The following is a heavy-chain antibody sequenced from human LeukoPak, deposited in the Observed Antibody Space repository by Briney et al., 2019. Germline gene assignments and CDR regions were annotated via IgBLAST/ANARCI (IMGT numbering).Heavy chain of an antibody. CDR2: ISYSGST. J-gene: IGHJ4*02. CDR3: ARQVSVAAIDY. CDR1: SGSISSTSYY. D-gene: IGHD6-19*01. Sequence: ASETLSLTCTVSSGSISSTSYYWGWIRQPPGKGLEWIGSISYSGSTYYNPSLKSRVTISIDTSKNQFSLKLSSVTAAGTAVYYCARQVSVAAIDYWGQGTLVTVSS. V-gene: IGHV4-39*01.